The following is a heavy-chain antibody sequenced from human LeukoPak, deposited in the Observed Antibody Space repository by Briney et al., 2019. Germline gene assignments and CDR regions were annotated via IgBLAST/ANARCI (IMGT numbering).Heavy chain of an antibody. Sequence: PGTSLRLSCAASGFTFSFYGIHWVRQAPGKGREWVAVISDDGSTKYYSDSVKGRFTVSRDNSKDTLYLQMNSLTTEDTAVYYCAKDRYYDIRGRLDPWGQGTLVTVSS. D-gene: IGHD3-10*02. V-gene: IGHV3-30*18. J-gene: IGHJ5*02. CDR2: ISDDGSTK. CDR1: GFTFSFYG. CDR3: AKDRYYDIRGRLDP.